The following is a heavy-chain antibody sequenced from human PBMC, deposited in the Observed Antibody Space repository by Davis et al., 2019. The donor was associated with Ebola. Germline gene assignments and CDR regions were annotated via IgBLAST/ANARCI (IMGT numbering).Heavy chain of an antibody. J-gene: IGHJ5*02. CDR2: ISPSGDTA. V-gene: IGHV1-46*01. CDR3: ARDHSFSYAWWFDP. CDR1: GNSITNHS. Sequence: ASVKVSCKASGNSITNHSMHWVRQAPGQGLEWMGVISPSGDTALYAQSLQDRLTMARDTSTSTVYMELSSPRSEDTAIYYCARDHSFSYAWWFDPWGQGTLVTVSS. D-gene: IGHD3-16*01.